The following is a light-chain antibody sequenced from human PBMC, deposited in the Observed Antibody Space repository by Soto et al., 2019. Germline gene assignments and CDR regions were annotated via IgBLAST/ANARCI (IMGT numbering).Light chain of an antibody. Sequence: IQLTQSPSSLSASVGDRVTITCRASQGISTYLSWYQQKPGKAPKLLIYGASTLQSAVPSRFSGSGSGTDFTLTISSLQPEDFATYYCQQSYSTPITFGQGTRLEIK. V-gene: IGKV1-39*01. CDR1: QGISTY. CDR3: QQSYSTPIT. J-gene: IGKJ5*01. CDR2: GAS.